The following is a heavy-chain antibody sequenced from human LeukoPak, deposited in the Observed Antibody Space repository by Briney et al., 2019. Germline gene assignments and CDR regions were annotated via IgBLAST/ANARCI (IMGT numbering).Heavy chain of an antibody. J-gene: IGHJ3*02. CDR2: INCSGGST. D-gene: IGHD6-6*01. Sequence: ASVKVSCKASGYTFSSYYIHWVRQAPGQGLEWMGIINCSGGSTTHAQKFQGRVTMTGDTSTRTVYMEMSSLKSEDTAVYYCARSGEFSTSSDIWGQGTMVTVSS. V-gene: IGHV1-46*01. CDR3: ARSGEFSTSSDI. CDR1: GYTFSSYY.